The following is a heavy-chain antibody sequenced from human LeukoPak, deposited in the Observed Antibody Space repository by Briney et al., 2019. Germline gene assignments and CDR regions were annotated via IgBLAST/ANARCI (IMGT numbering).Heavy chain of an antibody. CDR3: ARVGDTAMAFDY. CDR1: GYSISSDYY. V-gene: IGHV4-38-2*02. J-gene: IGHJ4*02. Sequence: PSETLSLTCTVSGYSISSDYYWGWIRQPPGKGLEWIGSIYHSGSTYYNPSLKSRVTISVDTSKNQFSLKLSSVTAADTAVYYCARVGDTAMAFDYWGQGTLVTVSS. CDR2: IYHSGST. D-gene: IGHD5-18*01.